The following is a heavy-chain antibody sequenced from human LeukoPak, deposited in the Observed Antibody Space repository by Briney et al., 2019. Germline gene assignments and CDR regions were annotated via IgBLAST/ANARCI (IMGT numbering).Heavy chain of an antibody. CDR2: MWYGGSNK. CDR3: AKDLPRGATSCWLDY. D-gene: IGHD1-26*01. V-gene: IGHV3-30*02. Sequence: PGGSLRLSCAASGFTFSSYGMHWVRQAPGKGLEWVAVMWYGGSNKYYADSVKGRFTISRDNSKNMLYLQMNSLRAEDTAVYYCAKDLPRGATSCWLDYWGQGTLVTVSS. J-gene: IGHJ4*02. CDR1: GFTFSSYG.